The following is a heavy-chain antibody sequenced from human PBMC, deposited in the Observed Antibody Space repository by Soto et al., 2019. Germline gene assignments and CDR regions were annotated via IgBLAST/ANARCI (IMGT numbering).Heavy chain of an antibody. CDR3: AKDLVAYSSLIDY. CDR1: GFTLSRYA. D-gene: IGHD6-19*01. CDR2: ISGSGGST. J-gene: IGHJ4*02. Sequence: GGALRLPYAASGFTLSRYAISVGRPASGKGLEWVSAISGSGGSTYYADSVKGRFTISRDNSKNTLYLQMNSLRAEDTAVYYCAKDLVAYSSLIDYWGQGTLVTVSS. V-gene: IGHV3-23*01.